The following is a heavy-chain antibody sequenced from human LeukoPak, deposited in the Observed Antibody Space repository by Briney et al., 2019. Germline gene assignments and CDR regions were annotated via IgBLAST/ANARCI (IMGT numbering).Heavy chain of an antibody. CDR1: GYTFTSYA. CDR3: ATPKVQGIYPDAFDI. CDR2: INAGNGNT. D-gene: IGHD4-23*01. V-gene: IGHV1-3*01. Sequence: ASVKVSCKASGYTFTSYAMHWVRQAPGQRLEWMGWINAGNGNTNYAQKLQGRVTMTEDTSTDTAYMELSSLRSEDTAVYYCATPKVQGIYPDAFDIWGQGTMVTVSS. J-gene: IGHJ3*02.